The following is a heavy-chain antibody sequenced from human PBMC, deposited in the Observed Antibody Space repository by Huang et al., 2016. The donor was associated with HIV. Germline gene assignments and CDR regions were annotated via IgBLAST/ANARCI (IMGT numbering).Heavy chain of an antibody. J-gene: IGHJ4*02. CDR1: GGPFRSYS. V-gene: IGHV1-69*13. CDR2: LMHVCDST. D-gene: IGHD4-4*01. Sequence: QVQLLQSGAVVKKPGPSVKVSCTASGGPFRSYSIAWVRQAPGPGLEWMASLMHVCDSTKYAQKLQGRVRVTADESTSTVYMELRDLRPDDTAVYFCARGSLEYSVSSSLDYWGQGTHVTVSS. CDR3: ARGSLEYSVSSSLDY.